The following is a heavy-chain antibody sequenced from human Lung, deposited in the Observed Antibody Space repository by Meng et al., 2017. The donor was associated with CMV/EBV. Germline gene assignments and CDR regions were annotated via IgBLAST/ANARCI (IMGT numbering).Heavy chain of an antibody. J-gene: IGHJ4*02. CDR3: AREYWGPDY. V-gene: IGHV3-7*01. CDR1: GFTFTNYW. D-gene: IGHD7-27*01. CDR2: INEAGSVK. Sequence: GESLKISCAASGFTFTNYWMTWVHQAPGTGLEWVGNINEAGSVKHYVDSVKGRFTMSRDNAKNSVYLQMNALRADDTAVYFCAREYWGPDYWGQGTLVTVSS.